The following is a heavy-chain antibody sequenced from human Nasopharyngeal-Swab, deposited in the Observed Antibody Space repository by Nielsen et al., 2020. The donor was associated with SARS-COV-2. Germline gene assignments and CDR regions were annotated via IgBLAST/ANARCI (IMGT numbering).Heavy chain of an antibody. Sequence: SLSLSCAVSGFTFTSYAMPWVRQAPGQGREWVEVISYDGSSSYYADSVKGLFIISRDNSKHTLYLWMNSLRAEDADVYYCARGNGSYCLDIWDNWGQGTLVTVSS. CDR2: ISYDGSSS. D-gene: IGHD1-26*01. CDR3: ARGNGSYCLDIWDN. V-gene: IGHV3-30*04. J-gene: IGHJ4*02. CDR1: GFTFTSYA.